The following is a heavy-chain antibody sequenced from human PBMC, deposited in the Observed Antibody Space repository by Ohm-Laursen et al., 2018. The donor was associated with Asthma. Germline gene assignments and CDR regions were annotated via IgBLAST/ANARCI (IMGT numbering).Heavy chain of an antibody. CDR1: GGTFSSYA. Sequence: SVKVSCKASGGTFSSYAISWVRQAPGQGLEWMGGIIPIFGTANYAQKFQGRVTITADESTSTAYMELSSLRSEDTAVYYCARETRRYYDSSGYYYGETPSGMDVWGQGTTVTVSS. V-gene: IGHV1-69*13. CDR3: ARETRRYYDSSGYYYGETPSGMDV. J-gene: IGHJ6*02. D-gene: IGHD3-22*01. CDR2: IIPIFGTA.